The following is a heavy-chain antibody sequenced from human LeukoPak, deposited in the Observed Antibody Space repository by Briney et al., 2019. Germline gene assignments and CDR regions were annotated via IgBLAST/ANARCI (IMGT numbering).Heavy chain of an antibody. CDR3: ARETTIIGHLFSDY. CDR1: GFTSNIYS. V-gene: IGHV3-74*01. Sequence: PGGSLRLSCAASGFTSNIYSMHWVRQAPGKGLVWVSRISTDGSYTTYADSVKGRFTISRDNAKNTLYLQMDSLRAEDTAVYYCARETTIIGHLFSDYWGQGTLVTVSS. CDR2: ISTDGSYT. D-gene: IGHD3-22*01. J-gene: IGHJ4*02.